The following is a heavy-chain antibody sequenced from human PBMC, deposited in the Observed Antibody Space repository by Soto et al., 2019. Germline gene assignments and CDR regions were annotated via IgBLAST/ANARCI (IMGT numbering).Heavy chain of an antibody. CDR1: GASVSTSTDY. J-gene: IGHJ4*02. CDR2: IHYSGST. Sequence: QLQLQESGPGLVKPSETLSLTCTVSGASVSTSTDYWGWIRQPPGKGLEWIGSIHYSGSTYYNPSLRSLANISVDSSKNQFSLILNPVTAADPAVYYCARPASGGLDPFDCWGQGTLVTVSS. V-gene: IGHV4-39*01. CDR3: ARPASGGLDPFDC. D-gene: IGHD1-1*01.